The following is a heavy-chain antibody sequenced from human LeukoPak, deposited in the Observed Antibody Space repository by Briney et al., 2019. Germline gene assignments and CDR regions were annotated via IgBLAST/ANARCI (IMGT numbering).Heavy chain of an antibody. J-gene: IGHJ5*02. Sequence: SETLSLTCTVTGGAISSYYWSWIRQPAGKGLEWIGRIYTSGSTNYNPSLKSRVTMPVDTSKNQFSLKLSSVTAADTAVYYCASEGYLNWFDPWGQGTLVTVSS. CDR3: ASEGYLNWFDP. D-gene: IGHD1-26*01. CDR1: GGAISSYY. CDR2: IYTSGST. V-gene: IGHV4-4*07.